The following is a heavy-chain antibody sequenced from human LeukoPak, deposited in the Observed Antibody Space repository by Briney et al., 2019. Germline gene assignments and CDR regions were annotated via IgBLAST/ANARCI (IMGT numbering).Heavy chain of an antibody. D-gene: IGHD6-13*01. J-gene: IGHJ5*02. V-gene: IGHV5-51*01. CDR1: GDSFTSYW. CDR2: IYPGDSDT. CDR3: ARLEQQRWFDP. Sequence: GESLKISCKGSGDSFTSYWIGWVRQMPGKGLEWMGIIYPGDSDTRYSPSFQGQVTISADKSISTAYLQWSTLKASDTAMSYCARLEQQRWFDPWGQGTLVTVSS.